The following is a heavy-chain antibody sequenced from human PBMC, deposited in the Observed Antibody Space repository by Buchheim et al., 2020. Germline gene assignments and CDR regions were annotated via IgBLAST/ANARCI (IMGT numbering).Heavy chain of an antibody. V-gene: IGHV3-30*03. CDR2: IVYDGSKT. D-gene: IGHD2-15*01. CDR3: ARDPDGYGFSYYFDY. CDR1: GFTFRSYG. J-gene: IGHJ4*02. Sequence: QVQLVESGGGVVLPGTSLRLSCEASGFTFRSYGMHWVRQPPGKGLEWVAAIVYDGSKTYYIDSVKGRFTISRDNSEHTPYMQMNSLRAEDTAVYYCARDPDGYGFSYYFDYWGQGTL.